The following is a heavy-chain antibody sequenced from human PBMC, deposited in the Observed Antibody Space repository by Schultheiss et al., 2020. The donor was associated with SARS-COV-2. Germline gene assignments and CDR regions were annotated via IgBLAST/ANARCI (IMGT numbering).Heavy chain of an antibody. V-gene: IGHV1-18*01. CDR3: ATYPRGIALAD. Sequence: ASVKVSCKASGYTFTSYGISWVRQAPGQGLEWMGWISAYNGNTNYAQKLQGRVTMTRNTAISTAYMVLTSLTSADTAVYYCATYPRGIALADWGQGTLVTV. CDR1: GYTFTSYG. J-gene: IGHJ4*02. D-gene: IGHD6-13*01. CDR2: ISAYNGNT.